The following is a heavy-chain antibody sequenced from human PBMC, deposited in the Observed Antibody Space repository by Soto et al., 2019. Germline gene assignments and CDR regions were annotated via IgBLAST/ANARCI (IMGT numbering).Heavy chain of an antibody. V-gene: IGHV3-21*01. CDR1: GVTFSSFS. CDR2: ILSSSGSI. Sequence: EVQLVESGGGLVKPGGSLRLSCAASGVTFSSFSFNWVRQAPGKGLEWVSFILSSSGSIFYADSVKGRFTISRDNAKNSLYLQMNSLKDEDTAVYYCARDSGEQLVRLGFYYDYMDVWGKGTTVTVSS. D-gene: IGHD6-6*01. J-gene: IGHJ6*03. CDR3: ARDSGEQLVRLGFYYDYMDV.